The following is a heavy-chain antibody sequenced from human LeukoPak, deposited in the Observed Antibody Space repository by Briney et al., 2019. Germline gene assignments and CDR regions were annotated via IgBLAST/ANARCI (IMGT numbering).Heavy chain of an antibody. J-gene: IGHJ5*02. Sequence: ASVKVSCKTSGFTFTSYGIDWVRQAPGQGLEWMGWISVHSGYTNYTKEFQGRISMTTDTSTSTAYMELRSLRSDDTAVYYCARVEGFLVPAVSGVFGPWGQGTLVTVSS. CDR2: ISVHSGYT. CDR1: GFTFTSYG. CDR3: ARVEGFLVPAVSGVFGP. D-gene: IGHD2-2*01. V-gene: IGHV1-18*01.